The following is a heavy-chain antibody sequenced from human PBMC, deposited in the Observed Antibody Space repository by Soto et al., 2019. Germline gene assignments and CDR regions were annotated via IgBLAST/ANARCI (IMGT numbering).Heavy chain of an antibody. CDR2: ISYDGSNK. D-gene: IGHD5-12*01. CDR3: AKGYSGYDSGFDY. CDR1: GFTFSSYG. Sequence: GGSLRLSCAASGFTFSSYGMHWVRQAPGKGLEWVAVISYDGSNKYYADSVKGRFTISRDNSKNTLYLQMNSLRVEDTAVYYCAKGYSGYDSGFDYWGQGTLVTVSS. V-gene: IGHV3-30*18. J-gene: IGHJ4*02.